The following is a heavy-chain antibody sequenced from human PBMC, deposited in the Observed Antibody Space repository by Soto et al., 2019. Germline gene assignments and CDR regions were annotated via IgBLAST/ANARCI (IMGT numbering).Heavy chain of an antibody. CDR1: GYSFTDHY. V-gene: IGHV1-2*04. J-gene: IGHJ6*02. D-gene: IGHD7-27*01. Sequence: GSVKVSCKASGYSFTDHYIHWVRPAPGHGLEGLGWVNPKPGDTTYAQKFRGWDTITRDTSITPVYLEVTWLKPDATAVYYCPRDSSPAWPSHALSASYLGATSSGLDVWGQGTTVTVSS. CDR2: VNPKPGDT. CDR3: PRDSSPAWPSHALSASYLGATSSGLDV.